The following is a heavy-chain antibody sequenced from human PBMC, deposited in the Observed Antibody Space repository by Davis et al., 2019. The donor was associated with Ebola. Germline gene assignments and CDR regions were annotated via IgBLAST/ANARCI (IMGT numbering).Heavy chain of an antibody. V-gene: IGHV3-30-3*01. J-gene: IGHJ6*02. D-gene: IGHD2-8*01. CDR2: ISYDGSNK. CDR1: GFTFSSYA. Sequence: GESLKISCAASGFTFSSYAMHWVRQAPGKGLEWVAVISYDGSNKYYADSVKGRFTISRDNSKNSLYLQMNSLRAEDTAVYYCARDRNGPLYYYYGMDVWGQGTTVTVSS. CDR3: ARDRNGPLYYYYGMDV.